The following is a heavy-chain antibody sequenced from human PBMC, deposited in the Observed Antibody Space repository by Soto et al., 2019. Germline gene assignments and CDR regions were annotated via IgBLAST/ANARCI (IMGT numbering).Heavy chain of an antibody. CDR1: GFSFGSYA. CDR2: ISGSDGKT. CDR3: ARWSYLDY. J-gene: IGHJ4*02. D-gene: IGHD3-3*01. Sequence: GGSLRLSCAASGFSFGSYALSWVRQAPGKGLEWVSTISGSDGKTFYADSVKGRFSISRDTSQSTLYLQMSSLRADDTAMYYCARWSYLDYWGQGTRVTV. V-gene: IGHV3-23*01.